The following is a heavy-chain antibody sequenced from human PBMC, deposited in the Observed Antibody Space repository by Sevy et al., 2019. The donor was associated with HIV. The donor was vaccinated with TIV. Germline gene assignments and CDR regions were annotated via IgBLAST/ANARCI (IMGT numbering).Heavy chain of an antibody. Sequence: GGSLRLSCAASGFTFSSYAMSWVRQAPGKGLEWVSAISGSGGSTYYADSVKGRFTISRDNSKNTLYLQMKSLRAEDTAVYYCAKVPYDFWISYYMDVWGKGTTVTVSS. CDR2: ISGSGGST. V-gene: IGHV3-23*01. CDR3: AKVPYDFWISYYMDV. J-gene: IGHJ6*03. CDR1: GFTFSSYA. D-gene: IGHD3-3*01.